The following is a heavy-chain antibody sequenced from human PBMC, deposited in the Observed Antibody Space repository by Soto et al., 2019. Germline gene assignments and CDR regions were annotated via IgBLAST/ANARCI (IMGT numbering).Heavy chain of an antibody. V-gene: IGHV4-4*07. CDR3: ARPQRTSDWFAP. CDR1: GASMSSYY. D-gene: IGHD1-7*01. J-gene: IGHJ5*02. CDR2: IYSSGGT. Sequence: SETLSLTCSVSGASMSSYYWTWVRQPAGKGLEWIGRIYSSGGTHYNPSLKSRVTISLDTSKNQFSLRLNSVTAADTAVYYCARPQRTSDWFAPWGQGPFVT.